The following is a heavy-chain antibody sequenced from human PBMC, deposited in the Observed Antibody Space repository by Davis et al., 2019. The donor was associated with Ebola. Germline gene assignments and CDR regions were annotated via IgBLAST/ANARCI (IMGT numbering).Heavy chain of an antibody. V-gene: IGHV4-59*01. CDR1: GFTFSSYA. J-gene: IGHJ3*02. CDR3: ARARITIFGVVVDPDAFDI. CDR2: LYHTGST. Sequence: ESLKISCAASGFTFSSYAMSWIRQPPGKGLEWIGYLYHTGSTEYNPYLKSRVTISVDTSKNQFSLKLTSVTAADTAVYYCARARITIFGVVVDPDAFDIWGQGTTVTVSS. D-gene: IGHD3-3*01.